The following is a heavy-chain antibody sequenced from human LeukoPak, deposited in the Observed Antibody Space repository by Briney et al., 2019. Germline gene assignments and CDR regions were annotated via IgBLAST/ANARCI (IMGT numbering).Heavy chain of an antibody. CDR1: GYTFTNYA. CDR2: INAGNRNT. D-gene: IGHD7-27*01. J-gene: IGHJ4*02. CDR3: ATHLTGDRYYFDY. Sequence: ASVTVSCKASGYTFTNYAMHWVRQAPGQRLEWKGWINAGNRNTRYSQKFQGRVIITRDTSASTAYMELSSLRSEDTAVYYCATHLTGDRYYFDYWGQGTLVTVSS. V-gene: IGHV1-3*01.